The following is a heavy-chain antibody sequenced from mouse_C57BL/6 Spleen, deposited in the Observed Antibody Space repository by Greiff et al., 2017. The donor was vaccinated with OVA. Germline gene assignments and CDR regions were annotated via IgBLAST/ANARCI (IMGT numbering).Heavy chain of an antibody. D-gene: IGHD4-1*01. CDR1: GFTFSDYG. J-gene: IGHJ4*01. V-gene: IGHV5-15*01. CDR2: ISNLAYSI. Sequence: VQLKESGGGLVQPGGSLKLSCAASGFTFSDYGMAWVRQAPRKGPEWVAFISNLAYSIYYADTVTGRFTISRENAKNTLYLEMSSLRSEDTAMYYCARLKLGLYAMDYWGKGTSVTVSS. CDR3: ARLKLGLYAMDY.